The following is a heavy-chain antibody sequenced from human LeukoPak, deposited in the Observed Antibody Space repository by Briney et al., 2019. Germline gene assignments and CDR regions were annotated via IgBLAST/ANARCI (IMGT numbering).Heavy chain of an antibody. Sequence: PGGSLRLSCAASGFIFSSYSMNWVRQAPGKGLEWVSSISSSSTYIYYADSLKGRFTISSDNAKNSLYLQMNSLRAEDTAVYYCARGMAFMEQWPEPFDYWGQGTLLTVSS. D-gene: IGHD6-19*01. CDR2: ISSSSTYI. J-gene: IGHJ4*02. V-gene: IGHV3-21*01. CDR3: ARGMAFMEQWPEPFDY. CDR1: GFIFSSYS.